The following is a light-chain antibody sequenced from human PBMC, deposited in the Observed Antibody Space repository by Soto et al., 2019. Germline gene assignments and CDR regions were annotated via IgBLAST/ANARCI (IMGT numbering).Light chain of an antibody. CDR1: QRVSSN. CDR3: QQYNNWRQP. Sequence: IVMTKSPATLSVSPGERATLSCRASQRVSSNVAWYQQKPGQAPRLLLYGASARATGVPARFSGSGSGTQFTLTISSLQSEDFAVYYCQQYNNWRQPFGQRTKV. V-gene: IGKV3-15*01. J-gene: IGKJ1*01. CDR2: GAS.